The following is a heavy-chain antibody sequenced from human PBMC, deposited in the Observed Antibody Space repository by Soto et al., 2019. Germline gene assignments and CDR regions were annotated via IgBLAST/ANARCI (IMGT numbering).Heavy chain of an antibody. D-gene: IGHD5-12*01. CDR1: GFTFSSYW. Sequence: EVQLVESGGGLVQPGGSLRLSCAASGFTFSSYWMSWVRQAPGKELEWVANIKQDGSEKYYVDSVKGRFTISRDNAKNSLYLQMTSLSAEDTAVYYCARFGWLRKFPGHYFDYWGQGTLVTVSS. J-gene: IGHJ4*02. V-gene: IGHV3-7*05. CDR3: ARFGWLRKFPGHYFDY. CDR2: IKQDGSEK.